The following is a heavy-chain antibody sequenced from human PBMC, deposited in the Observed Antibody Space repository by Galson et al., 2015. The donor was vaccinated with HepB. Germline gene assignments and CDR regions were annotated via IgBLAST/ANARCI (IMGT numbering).Heavy chain of an antibody. J-gene: IGHJ5*02. Sequence: SVKVSCKASGGTFSSYAISWVRQAPGQGLEWMGGIIPIFGTANYAQKFQGRVTITADKSTSTAYMELSSLRSEDTAVYYCARREYDFWSGYRTHWFDPWGQGTLVTVSS. D-gene: IGHD3-3*01. CDR2: IIPIFGTA. CDR3: ARREYDFWSGYRTHWFDP. CDR1: GGTFSSYA. V-gene: IGHV1-69*06.